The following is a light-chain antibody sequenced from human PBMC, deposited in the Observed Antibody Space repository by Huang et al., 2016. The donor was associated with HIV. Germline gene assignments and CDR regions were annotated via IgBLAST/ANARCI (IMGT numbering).Light chain of an antibody. V-gene: IGKV3-15*01. CDR1: QSVTSN. Sequence: EVVMTQSPAILSVSPGERATLSCRASQSVTSNLAWYQQKPGQAPRLLIYSASTRATGIPARFSGGGSGTEFTLTSSSLQSEDFEVYYCQHYNNWPWWTFGQGTKVEIK. CDR3: QHYNNWPWWT. CDR2: SAS. J-gene: IGKJ1*01.